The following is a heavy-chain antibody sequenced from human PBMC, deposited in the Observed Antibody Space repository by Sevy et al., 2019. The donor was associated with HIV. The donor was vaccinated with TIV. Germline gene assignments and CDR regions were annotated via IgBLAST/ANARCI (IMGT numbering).Heavy chain of an antibody. CDR1: GGSISSYY. Sequence: SETLSLTCTASGGSISSYYWSWIRQPAGKGLEWIGRIYTSGSTNYNPSPKSRVTMSVDTSKNQFSLKLSSVTAADTAVYYCARTSGGEAPNWFDPWGQGTLVTVSS. CDR2: IYTSGST. CDR3: ARTSGGEAPNWFDP. V-gene: IGHV4-4*07. J-gene: IGHJ5*02. D-gene: IGHD2-21*01.